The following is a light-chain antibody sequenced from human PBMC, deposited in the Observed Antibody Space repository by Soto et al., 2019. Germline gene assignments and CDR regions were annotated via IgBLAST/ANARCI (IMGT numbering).Light chain of an antibody. Sequence: QSVLTQPPSASGSPGQSVTISCTGTSSDIGGYNSVSWYQQHPGKAPRLMIYEVNKRPSGVPDRFSGSKTGNTASLIISGLQAEDEADYYCSSYTSSSSYVFGSGTKLTVL. V-gene: IGLV2-8*01. J-gene: IGLJ1*01. CDR2: EVN. CDR3: SSYTSSSSYV. CDR1: SSDIGGYNS.